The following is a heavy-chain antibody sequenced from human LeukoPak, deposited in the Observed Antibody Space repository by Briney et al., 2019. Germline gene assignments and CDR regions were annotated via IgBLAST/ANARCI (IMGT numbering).Heavy chain of an antibody. CDR3: ARGGLTAMVLNFDY. D-gene: IGHD5-18*01. J-gene: IGHJ4*02. V-gene: IGHV1-46*01. Sequence: ASVKVSCKASGGTFSSYAISRVRQAPGQGLEWMGIINPSGGSTSYAQKFQGRVTMTRDTSTSTVYMELSSLRSEDTAVYYCARGGLTAMVLNFDYWGQGTLVTVSS. CDR2: INPSGGST. CDR1: GGTFSSYA.